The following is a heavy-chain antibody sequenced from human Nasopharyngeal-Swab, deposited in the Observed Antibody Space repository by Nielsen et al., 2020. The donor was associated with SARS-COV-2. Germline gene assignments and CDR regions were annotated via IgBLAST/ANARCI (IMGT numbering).Heavy chain of an antibody. CDR1: GFTFDDYA. Sequence: GGSLRLSCAASGFTFDDYAMHWVRQAPGKGLEWVSGISWNSGSIGYADSVKGRFTLSRDNAKNSLYLQMNSLRAEDTALYYCAKLPTAMDETYMDVWGKGTTVTVSS. V-gene: IGHV3-9*01. CDR3: AKLPTAMDETYMDV. J-gene: IGHJ6*03. D-gene: IGHD5-18*01. CDR2: ISWNSGSI.